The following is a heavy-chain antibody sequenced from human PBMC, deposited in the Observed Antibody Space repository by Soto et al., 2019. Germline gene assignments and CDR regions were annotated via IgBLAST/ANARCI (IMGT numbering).Heavy chain of an antibody. CDR2: INPNGGGT. CDR3: ARGEQLVHFDS. D-gene: IGHD6-6*01. CDR1: GYIFPDYY. V-gene: IGHV1-2*04. Sequence: QVQLVQSGAEVKKPGASVKVSCKASGYIFPDYYVHWVRQAHGEGLEWMGRINPNGGGTNYAQKFEGWVPMTTYTSISTAYMELSRLHFDDKAVYYCARGEQLVHFDSWGKGTLVTVSS. J-gene: IGHJ4*01.